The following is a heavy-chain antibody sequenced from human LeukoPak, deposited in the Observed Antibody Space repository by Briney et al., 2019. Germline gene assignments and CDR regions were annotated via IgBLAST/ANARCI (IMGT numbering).Heavy chain of an antibody. J-gene: IGHJ4*02. CDR3: ARGQNDFWSGYYRPSADFDY. V-gene: IGHV1-8*03. CDR2: MNPQNGHT. CDR1: GYTFTNYD. D-gene: IGHD3-3*01. Sequence: GASVKVSCKASGYTFTNYDITWVRQATGQGLEWMGWMNPQNGHTGYARKFQGRVTITRNTSISTAYMELSSLRSEDTAVYYCARGQNDFWSGYYRPSADFDYWGQGTLVTVSP.